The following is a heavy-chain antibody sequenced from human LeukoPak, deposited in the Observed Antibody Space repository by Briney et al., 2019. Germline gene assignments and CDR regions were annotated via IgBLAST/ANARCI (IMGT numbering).Heavy chain of an antibody. D-gene: IGHD3-22*01. CDR3: AKDVGIVSQH. CDR2: ISSSSGTT. J-gene: IGHJ1*01. V-gene: IGHV3-48*01. Sequence: GGSLRLSCEASGFTLSSYSMNWVRQPPGKGLEWVSCISSSSGTTYYADSVKGRFTISRDNSKNTLYLQMNSLRAEDTAVYYCAKDVGIVSQHWGQGTLVTVSS. CDR1: GFTLSSYS.